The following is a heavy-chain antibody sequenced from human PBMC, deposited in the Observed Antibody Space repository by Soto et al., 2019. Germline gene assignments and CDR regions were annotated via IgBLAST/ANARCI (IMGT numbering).Heavy chain of an antibody. CDR2: ISYSGNT. J-gene: IGHJ5*02. D-gene: IGHD6-19*01. CDR1: GGSINSGDYY. V-gene: IGHV4-31*03. CDR3: AREVSPNSRGWYTVLVRWFDP. Sequence: QVQLQESGPGLVKPSQTLSLTCTVSGGSINSGDYYWSWVRQVPGKGLEWIGFISYSGNTHYNPCLESCVTISKDAAKNQFSVRLNSMTAADSAVYYCAREVSPNSRGWYTVLVRWFDPWGQGTLVTVSS.